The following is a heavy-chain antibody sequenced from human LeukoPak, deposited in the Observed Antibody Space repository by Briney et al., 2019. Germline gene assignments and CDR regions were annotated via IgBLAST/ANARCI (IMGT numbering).Heavy chain of an antibody. D-gene: IGHD3-10*01. Sequence: GGSLRLSCAASGFTFSVSVMHWVRQAPGKGLEYVSVISSNGGSTSYANSVKGRFTISRDNSKNTLYLQMGSLRAEDMAVYYCAKDLSGGGLDYWGQGTLVTVSS. J-gene: IGHJ4*02. CDR2: ISSNGGST. V-gene: IGHV3-64*01. CDR3: AKDLSGGGLDY. CDR1: GFTFSVSV.